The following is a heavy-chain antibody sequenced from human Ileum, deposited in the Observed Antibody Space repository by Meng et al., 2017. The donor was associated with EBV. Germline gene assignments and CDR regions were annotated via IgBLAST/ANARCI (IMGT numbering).Heavy chain of an antibody. D-gene: IGHD2-8*01. J-gene: IGHJ5*02. V-gene: IGHV2-5*01. CDR2: IYWNDDK. CDR1: WFSLTTTGAG. CDR3: AHREAGVTVSAVPTNWFDP. Sequence: SKESRPTLVTPPQTPTVNCTFSWFSLTTTGAGVGWVRQPPGKALEWLAHIYWNDDKRYNPSLNNRPTITKDTSKNQVALTLTNVDSVDTATYYCAHREAGVTVSAVPTNWFDPWGQGILVTVSS.